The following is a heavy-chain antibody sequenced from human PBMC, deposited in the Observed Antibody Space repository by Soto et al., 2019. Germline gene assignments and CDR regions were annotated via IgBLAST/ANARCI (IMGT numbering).Heavy chain of an antibody. V-gene: IGHV3-21*04. CDR3: AKEAPVGQWLADAEYFQH. CDR1: GFTFSTYS. J-gene: IGHJ1*01. CDR2: ISSSGASR. D-gene: IGHD6-19*01. Sequence: PGGSLRLSCAASGFTFSTYSMNWVRQAPGKGLEWVSSISSSGASRSYADSVKGRFTISRDNSKNTLYLQMNSLRAEDTAVYYCAKEAPVGQWLADAEYFQHWGQGTLVTVSS.